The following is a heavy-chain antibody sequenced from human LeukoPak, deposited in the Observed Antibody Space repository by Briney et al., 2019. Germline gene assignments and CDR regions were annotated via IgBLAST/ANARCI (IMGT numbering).Heavy chain of an antibody. D-gene: IGHD4-17*01. CDR1: GFTFSDYY. CDR2: ISNSGGTI. CDR3: ARDRTTVTRGASAL. Sequence: GGSLRLSCAASGFTFSDYYMSWIRQAPGEGLEWVSYISNSGGTIYYSDSVKGRIIISRDNAKNSLYLQMNSLRAEDTDVYYCARDRTTVTRGASALWGRGTLVTVS. V-gene: IGHV3-11*04. J-gene: IGHJ2*01.